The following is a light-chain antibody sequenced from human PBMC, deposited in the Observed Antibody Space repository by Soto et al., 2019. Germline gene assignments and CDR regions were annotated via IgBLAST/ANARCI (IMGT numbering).Light chain of an antibody. CDR2: GAS. CDR1: QSVSSY. CDR3: HQYGSSPWT. J-gene: IGKJ1*01. Sequence: EIVMTQSPATLSVSPGERATLSCRASQSVSSYLAWYQQKPGQAPRLLFFGASNRATGIPDRFSGSGSGTDFTLTISRVEPEDFAVYYCHQYGSSPWTLGQGTKVDIK. V-gene: IGKV3-20*01.